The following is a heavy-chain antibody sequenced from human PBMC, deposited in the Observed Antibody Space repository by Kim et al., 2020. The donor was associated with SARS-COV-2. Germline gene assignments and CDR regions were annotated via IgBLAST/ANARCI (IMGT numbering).Heavy chain of an antibody. Sequence: ASVKVSCKASGYTFTGYYMHWVRQAPGQGLEWMGWINPNSGGTNYAQKFQGRVTMTRDTSISTAYMELSRLRSDDTAVYYCARDMGRYCTNGVCWISVSFSPHNYYYYGMDVWGQGTTVTVSS. V-gene: IGHV1-2*02. CDR2: INPNSGGT. D-gene: IGHD2-8*01. J-gene: IGHJ6*02. CDR3: ARDMGRYCTNGVCWISVSFSPHNYYYYGMDV. CDR1: GYTFTGYY.